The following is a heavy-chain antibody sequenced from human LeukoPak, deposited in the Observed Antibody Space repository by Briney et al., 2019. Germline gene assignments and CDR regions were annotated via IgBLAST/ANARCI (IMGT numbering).Heavy chain of an antibody. CDR1: GFTFSNAW. Sequence: GGSLRLSCAASGFTFSNAWMSWVRQAPGKGLEWVGRIKSKTDGGTTDYAAPVKGRFTISRDDSKNTLYLQMNSLKTEDTAVYYCTTVGGAPYYYGSGSRYYYYMDVWGKGTTVTVSS. CDR3: TTVGGAPYYYGSGSRYYYYMDV. CDR2: IKSKTDGGTT. V-gene: IGHV3-15*01. D-gene: IGHD3-10*01. J-gene: IGHJ6*03.